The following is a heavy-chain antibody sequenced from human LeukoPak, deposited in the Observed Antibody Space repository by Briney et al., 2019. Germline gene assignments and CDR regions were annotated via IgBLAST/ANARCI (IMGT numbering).Heavy chain of an antibody. J-gene: IGHJ6*02. V-gene: IGHV4-4*02. CDR2: IYHSGST. D-gene: IGHD6-13*01. CDR3: ARAPRGYSSSWDYYYYGMDV. Sequence: SETLSLTCAVSGGSISSSNWWSWVRQPPGKGLEWIGEIYHSGSTNYNPSLKSRVTISVDKSKNQFSLKLSSVTAADTAVYYCARAPRGYSSSWDYYYYGMDVWGQGTTVTVPS. CDR1: GGSISSSNW.